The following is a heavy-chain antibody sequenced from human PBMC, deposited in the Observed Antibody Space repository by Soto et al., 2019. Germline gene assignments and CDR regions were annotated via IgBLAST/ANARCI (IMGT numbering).Heavy chain of an antibody. CDR3: ARLALRFHGAFDI. Sequence: QVQLQQWGAGLLKPSETLSLTCAVYGGSFSGYYWSWIRQPPGKGLEWIGEINHSGSTNYNPSLRCLXXISVDTSKNHFSLKLSSVTAADTAVYYCARLALRFHGAFDIWGQGTMVTVSS. CDR2: INHSGST. D-gene: IGHD3-3*01. V-gene: IGHV4-34*01. J-gene: IGHJ3*02. CDR1: GGSFSGYY.